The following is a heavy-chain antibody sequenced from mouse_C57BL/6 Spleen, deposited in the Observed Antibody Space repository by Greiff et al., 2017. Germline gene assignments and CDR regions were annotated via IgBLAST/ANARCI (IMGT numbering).Heavy chain of an antibody. CDR2: ISNGGGST. D-gene: IGHD1-1*01. CDR1: GFTFSDYY. Sequence: EVQLVESGGGLVQPGGSLKLSCAASGFTFSDYYMYWVRQTPEKRLEWVAYISNGGGSTYYPDTVKGRFTISRDNAKNTLYLQMSRLKSEDTAMYYCARHNYGGYFDYWGQGTTLTVSS. CDR3: ARHNYGGYFDY. J-gene: IGHJ2*01. V-gene: IGHV5-12*01.